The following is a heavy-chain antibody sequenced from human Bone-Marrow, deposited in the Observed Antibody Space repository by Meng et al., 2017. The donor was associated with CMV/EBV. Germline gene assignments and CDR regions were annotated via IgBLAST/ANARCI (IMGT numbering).Heavy chain of an antibody. CDR1: GYTFTSYD. J-gene: IGHJ5*02. V-gene: IGHV1-8*01. Sequence: ASVKVSCKASGYTFTSYDINWVRQATGQGLEWMGWMNPNSGNTGYAQKFQGRVTMTRNTSISTAYMELSSLRSDDTAVYYCATLEAISAAPRGGWFDPWGQGTLVTVSS. D-gene: IGHD2-2*01. CDR3: ATLEAISAAPRGGWFDP. CDR2: MNPNSGNT.